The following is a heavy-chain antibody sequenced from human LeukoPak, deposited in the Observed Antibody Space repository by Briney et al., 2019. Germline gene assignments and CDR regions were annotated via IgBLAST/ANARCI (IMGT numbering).Heavy chain of an antibody. CDR3: ARGRSGSYYPPLLY. CDR2: INHSGST. V-gene: IGHV4-34*01. CDR1: GGSFSGYY. Sequence: PSETLSLTCAVYGGSFSGYYWSWIRQPPGKGLEWIGEINHSGSTNYNPSLKSRVTISVDTSKNQFSLKLSSVTAAGTAVYYCARGRSGSYYPPLLYWGQGTLVTVSS. J-gene: IGHJ4*02. D-gene: IGHD3-10*01.